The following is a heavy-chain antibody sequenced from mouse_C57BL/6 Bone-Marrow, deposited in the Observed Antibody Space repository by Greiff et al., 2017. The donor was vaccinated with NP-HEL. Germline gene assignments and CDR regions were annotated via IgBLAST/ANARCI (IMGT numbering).Heavy chain of an antibody. J-gene: IGHJ3*01. CDR3: ARDGGGNYGFAY. V-gene: IGHV5-4*01. CDR2: ISDGGSYT. CDR1: GFTFSSYA. D-gene: IGHD2-1*01. Sequence: EVKLMESGGGLVKPGGSLKLSCAASGFTFSSYAMSWVRQTPEKRLEWVATISDGGSYTYYPDNVKGRFTISRDNAKNNLYLQMSHLKSEDTAMYYCARDGGGNYGFAYWGQGTLVTVSA.